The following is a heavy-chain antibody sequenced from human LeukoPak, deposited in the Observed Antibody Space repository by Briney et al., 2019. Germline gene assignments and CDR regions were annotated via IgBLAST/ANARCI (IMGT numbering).Heavy chain of an antibody. CDR1: GGSISSYY. CDR3: ARSPRWARYYYGSGSYRRYYFDY. D-gene: IGHD3-10*01. J-gene: IGHJ4*02. CDR2: IYTSGST. Sequence: SETLSLTCTVSGGSISSYYWSWIRQPAGKGLEWIGRIYTSGSTNYNPSLKSRVTMSVDTSKNQFSLKLSSVTAADTAVYYCARSPRWARYYYGSGSYRRYYFDYWGQGTLVTVSS. V-gene: IGHV4-4*07.